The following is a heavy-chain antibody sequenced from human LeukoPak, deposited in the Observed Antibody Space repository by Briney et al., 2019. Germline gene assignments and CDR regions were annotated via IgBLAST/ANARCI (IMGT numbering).Heavy chain of an antibody. CDR1: GGTFTSYG. V-gene: IGHV1-18*01. CDR2: ISAYNGNT. Sequence: GASVKVSCKASGGTFTSYGISWVRQAPGQGLEWMGWISAYNGNTNYAQKLQGRVTMTTDTSTSTAYMELRSLRSDDTAVYYCARDPGYCSSTSCLTFDYWGQGTLVTVSS. J-gene: IGHJ4*02. D-gene: IGHD2-2*01. CDR3: ARDPGYCSSTSCLTFDY.